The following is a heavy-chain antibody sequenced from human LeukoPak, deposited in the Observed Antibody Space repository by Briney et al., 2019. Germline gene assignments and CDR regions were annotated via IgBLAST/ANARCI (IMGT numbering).Heavy chain of an antibody. J-gene: IGHJ4*02. Sequence: ASVKVSCKASGYTFTGYYMHWVRQAPGQGLEWMGWINPNSGGTNYAQKFQGWVTMTRDTSISTAYMELSRLRSDDTAVYYCARDYDSSGYCSGYDYWGQGTLVTVSS. D-gene: IGHD3-22*01. CDR1: GYTFTGYY. CDR3: ARDYDSSGYCSGYDY. V-gene: IGHV1-2*04. CDR2: INPNSGGT.